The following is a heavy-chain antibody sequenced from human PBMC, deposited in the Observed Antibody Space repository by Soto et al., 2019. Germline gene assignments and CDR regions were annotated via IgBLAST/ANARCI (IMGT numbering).Heavy chain of an antibody. D-gene: IGHD2-2*01. CDR2: MNPNSGNT. Sequence: QVQLVQSGAEVKKPGASVKVSCKASGYTFTSYDINWVRQATGQGLEWMGWMNPNSGNTGYAQKFQGRVTMTRNTSISTAYMELSSLRSEDTAVYYCARDCSSTSCLNTYYYYYMDVWGKGTTVTVSS. V-gene: IGHV1-8*01. CDR1: GYTFTSYD. J-gene: IGHJ6*03. CDR3: ARDCSSTSCLNTYYYYYMDV.